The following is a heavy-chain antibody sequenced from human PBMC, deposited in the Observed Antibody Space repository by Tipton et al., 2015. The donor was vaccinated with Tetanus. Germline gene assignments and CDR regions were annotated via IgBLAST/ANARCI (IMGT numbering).Heavy chain of an antibody. J-gene: IGHJ4*02. V-gene: IGHV4-30-2*01. CDR2: IYHSGSP. D-gene: IGHD3-3*01. Sequence: TLSLTCAVSGGSITSGAYLWGWIRQPPGKGLEWIGYIYHSGSPYYNPSLKSRVTLSVDTSMNQFSLQLSSATAADTGVYFCARANYDFSMKGPFDSWGQGILVVVSA. CDR1: GGSITSGAYL. CDR3: ARANYDFSMKGPFDS.